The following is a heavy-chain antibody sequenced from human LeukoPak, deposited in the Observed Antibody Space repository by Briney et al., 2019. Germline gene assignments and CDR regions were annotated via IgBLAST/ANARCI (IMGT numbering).Heavy chain of an antibody. CDR2: MNPNSGNT. D-gene: IGHD3-3*01. CDR3: ARASQAGGFLEWFNWFDP. V-gene: IGHV1-8*01. J-gene: IGHJ5*02. Sequence: GASVKVSCKASGYTFTSYDINWVRQATGQGLEWMGWMNPNSGNTGYEQKFQGRVTMTRKTSISTAYMELSSLRSEDTAVYYCARASQAGGFLEWFNWFDPWGQGTLVTVSS. CDR1: GYTFTSYD.